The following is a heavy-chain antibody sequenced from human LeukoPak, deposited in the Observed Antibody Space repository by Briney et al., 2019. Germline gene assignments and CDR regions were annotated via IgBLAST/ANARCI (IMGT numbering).Heavy chain of an antibody. D-gene: IGHD5-12*01. CDR2: INHSGST. CDR1: GGPFSGYY. V-gene: IGHV4-34*01. CDR3: ARFRRRRGYDPYNWFDP. Sequence: SETLSLTCAVYGGPFSGYYWSWIRQPPGKGLEWIGEINHSGSTNYNPSLKSRVTISVDTSKNQFSLKLSSVTAANTAVYYCARFRRRRGYDPYNWFDPWGQGTLVTVSS. J-gene: IGHJ5*02.